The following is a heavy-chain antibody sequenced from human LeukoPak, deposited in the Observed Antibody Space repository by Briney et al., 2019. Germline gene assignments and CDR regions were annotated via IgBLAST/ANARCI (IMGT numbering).Heavy chain of an antibody. CDR2: IKQDGSEK. V-gene: IGHV3-7*03. CDR3: ATDPATVGITTRDF. J-gene: IGHJ4*02. CDR1: GFTFSSYW. Sequence: QPGGSLRLSCAASGFTFSSYWMSWVRQAPGKGLEWVANIKQDGSEKYYVDSVKGRFTISRDNAKSTLYLQMNSLRAEDTAVYYCATDPATVGITTRDFWGQGTLVTVSS. D-gene: IGHD1-26*01.